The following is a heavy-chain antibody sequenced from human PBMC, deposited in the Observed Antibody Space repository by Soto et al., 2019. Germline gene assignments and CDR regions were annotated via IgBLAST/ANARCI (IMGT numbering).Heavy chain of an antibody. CDR2: IKQDGNEK. V-gene: IGHV3-7*03. Sequence: PGGSLRLSCEASGFTFSSDWMSWVRQAPGKGLEWVDNIKQDGNEKYYVDSVKSRYTIYRDNAKNSLYLQMNSLRAEDSAVYYCASAGSGYQLLFHKMARYYGMDVWGQGTKFTVSS. CDR1: GFTFSSDW. J-gene: IGHJ6*02. CDR3: ASAGSGYQLLFHKMARYYGMDV. D-gene: IGHD2-2*01.